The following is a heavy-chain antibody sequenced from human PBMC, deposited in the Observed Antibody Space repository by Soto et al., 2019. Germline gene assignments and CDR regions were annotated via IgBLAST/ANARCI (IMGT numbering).Heavy chain of an antibody. Sequence: ASVKVSCKASGYTFTSYGISWVRQAPGQGLEWMGWISAYNGNTNYAQKLQGRVTMTTDTSTSTAYMELRSLRSDDTAVYYCARDHLRFLEWSPPRSDYWGQGTLVTVSS. CDR3: ARDHLRFLEWSPPRSDY. CDR2: ISAYNGNT. D-gene: IGHD3-3*01. CDR1: GYTFTSYG. J-gene: IGHJ4*02. V-gene: IGHV1-18*01.